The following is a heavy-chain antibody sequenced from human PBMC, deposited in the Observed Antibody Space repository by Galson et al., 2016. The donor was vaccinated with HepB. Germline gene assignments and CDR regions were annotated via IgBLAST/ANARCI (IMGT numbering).Heavy chain of an antibody. V-gene: IGHV3-23*01. J-gene: IGHJ4*02. CDR1: GFTFSSYA. CDR3: AKEDNIAGATTINS. Sequence: SLRLSCAASGFTFSSYAMTRVRQAPGKGLEWVSVITSGGSTYYAASVKGRFTISRDNSKNTLYVQMNNLGAEDTAVYYCAKEDNIAGATTINSWGQGTLVTVSS. D-gene: IGHD1-26*01. CDR2: ITSGGST.